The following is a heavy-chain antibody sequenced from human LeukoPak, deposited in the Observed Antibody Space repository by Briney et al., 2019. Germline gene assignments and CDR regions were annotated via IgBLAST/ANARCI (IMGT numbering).Heavy chain of an antibody. D-gene: IGHD1-26*01. CDR3: ARATWDPNYYYYMDV. J-gene: IGHJ6*03. V-gene: IGHV3-48*04. CDR2: ISWNSGSI. Sequence: GGSLRLSCAASGFTVSSNYMSWVRQAPGKGLEWVSGISWNSGSIGYADSVKGRFTISRDNAKNSLYLQMNSLRAEDTAVYYCARATWDPNYYYYMDVWGKGTTVTISS. CDR1: GFTVSSNY.